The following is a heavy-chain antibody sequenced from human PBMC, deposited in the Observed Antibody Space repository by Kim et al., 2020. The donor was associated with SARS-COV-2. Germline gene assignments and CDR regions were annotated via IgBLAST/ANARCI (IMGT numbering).Heavy chain of an antibody. CDR2: TYYRPKWSN. CDR3: ATGISGMDV. CDR1: GDSVSSNSAA. V-gene: IGHV6-1*01. Sequence: SQTLSLTCAISGDSVSSNSAAWHWIRQSPSRGLEWLGRTYYRPKWSNDYRVSVKSRITINPDTSKNQFSLQLNSVTPEDTAVYYCATGISGMDVWGQRTTVTVSS. J-gene: IGHJ6*02. D-gene: IGHD5-12*01.